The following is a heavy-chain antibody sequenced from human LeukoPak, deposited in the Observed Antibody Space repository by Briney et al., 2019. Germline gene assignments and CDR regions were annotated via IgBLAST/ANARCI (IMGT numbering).Heavy chain of an antibody. CDR1: GFTFTNYW. J-gene: IGHJ4*02. D-gene: IGHD4-17*01. Sequence: GGSLRLPCAASGFTFTNYWMFWVRQAPGKGLVWVSGINPDGSTTTYADSVKGRFTISRENAKSTLYLHMNILRVEDTAVYYCARGRYGDYHWGQGILVTVSS. CDR3: ARGRYGDYH. V-gene: IGHV3-74*01. CDR2: INPDGSTT.